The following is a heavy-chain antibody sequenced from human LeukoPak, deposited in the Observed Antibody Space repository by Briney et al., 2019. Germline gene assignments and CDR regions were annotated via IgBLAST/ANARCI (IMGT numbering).Heavy chain of an antibody. CDR3: ARGENGIRAGFDI. V-gene: IGHV4-4*07. CDR2: IYISGST. J-gene: IGHJ3*02. D-gene: IGHD1-1*01. CDR1: GASINSHY. Sequence: SETLSLTCTVSGASINSHYWSWIRQPAGKGLEWIGRIYISGSTNYNSSLQSRVTMSVDTSKNQFSLKLTSVTAADTAVYYCARGENGIRAGFDIWGQGTMVTVSS.